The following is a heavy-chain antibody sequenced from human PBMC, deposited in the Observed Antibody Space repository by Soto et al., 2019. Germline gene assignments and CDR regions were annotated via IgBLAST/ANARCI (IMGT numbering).Heavy chain of an antibody. V-gene: IGHV1-69*02. CDR3: ARGTVVPAPPGWFDP. J-gene: IGHJ5*02. CDR1: GGTFSSST. CDR2: LIPILGIA. D-gene: IGHD2-2*01. Sequence: QVQLVQSVAEVKTPGSSVKVSCKDSGGTFSSSTISSKRQAPGQGIEWMGMLIPILGIAYYAQKFQGRVTITADKSTSTAYMGLSSLRSEDTAVYYCARGTVVPAPPGWFDPWGQGTLVTVSS.